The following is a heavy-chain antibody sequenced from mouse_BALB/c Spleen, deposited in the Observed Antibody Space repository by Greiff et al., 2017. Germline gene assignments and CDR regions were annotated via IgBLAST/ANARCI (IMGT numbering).Heavy chain of an antibody. CDR2: ISSGGSYT. Sequence: EVKLVESGGGLVKPGGSLKLSCAASGFTFSSYTMSWVRQTPEKRLEWVATISSGGSYTYYPDSVKGRFTISRDNAKNTLYLQMSSLKSEDTAMYYCTRVPTTALMDYWGQGTSVTVSS. CDR3: TRVPTTALMDY. V-gene: IGHV5-6-4*01. CDR1: GFTFSSYT. D-gene: IGHD1-2*01. J-gene: IGHJ4*01.